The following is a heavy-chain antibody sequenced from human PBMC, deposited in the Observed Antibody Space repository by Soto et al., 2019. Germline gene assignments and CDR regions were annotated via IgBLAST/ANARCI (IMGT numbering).Heavy chain of an antibody. CDR1: GGSFSGYY. CDR2: INHSGST. D-gene: IGHD3-3*01. V-gene: IGHV4-34*01. CDR3: ARGRQTLRFWRGYYDCHSYYFGY. J-gene: IGHJ4*02. Sequence: SETLTLTCAVYGGSFSGYYWSWIRQPPGKGLEWIGEINHSGSTNYNPSLKSRVTISVDTSKNQFSLKLSSVTAADTAVYYCARGRQTLRFWRGYYDCHSYYFGYRGQGTLLPGSS.